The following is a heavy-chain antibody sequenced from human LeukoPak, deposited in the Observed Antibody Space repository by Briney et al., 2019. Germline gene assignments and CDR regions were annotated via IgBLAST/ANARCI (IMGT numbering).Heavy chain of an antibody. CDR3: ARLKGGGREGIVVVIPFDY. Sequence: SETLSLTCAVYGGSFSGYYWSWIRQPPGKGLEWIGEINHSGSTNYNPSLKSRVTISVDTSKNQFSLKLSSVTAADTAVYYCARLKGGGREGIVVVIPFDYWGQGTLVTVSS. CDR1: GGSFSGYY. D-gene: IGHD2-21*01. CDR2: INHSGST. J-gene: IGHJ4*02. V-gene: IGHV4-34*01.